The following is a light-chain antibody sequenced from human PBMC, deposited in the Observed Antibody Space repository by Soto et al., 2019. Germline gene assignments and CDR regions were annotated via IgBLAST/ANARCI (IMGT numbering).Light chain of an antibody. J-gene: IGKJ5*01. CDR3: QQYGSSPPIT. V-gene: IGKV3-20*01. Sequence: EIVLTQSPGTLSLSPGERATLSCRASKSVSSSYLAWYQQKPGQAPRLLIYGASSRATGIPDRFSGSGSGRDFTLTISRLEPEEFAVYYCQQYGSSPPITFGQGTRVEIK. CDR2: GAS. CDR1: KSVSSSY.